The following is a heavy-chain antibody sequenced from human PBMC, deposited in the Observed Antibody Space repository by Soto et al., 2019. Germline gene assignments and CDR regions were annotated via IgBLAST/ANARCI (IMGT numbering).Heavy chain of an antibody. V-gene: IGHV4-30-2*01. D-gene: IGHD3-3*01. CDR2: IYYGGRT. Sequence: SETLSLTCSVSGGSISSPGYSWSWIRQPPGKGLEWIGYIYYGGRTFYNPSLKSRVTIDRSDNQFSLRAEDTAVYYCARDAYDFWSGTPRHYGMDVWGQGTTVTVSS. CDR3: ARDAYDFWSGTPRHYGMDV. CDR1: GGSISSPGYS. J-gene: IGHJ6*02.